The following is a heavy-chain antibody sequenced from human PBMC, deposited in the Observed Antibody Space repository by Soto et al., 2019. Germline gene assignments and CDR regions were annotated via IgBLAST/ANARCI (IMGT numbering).Heavy chain of an antibody. Sequence: GGSLRLSCAASGFTFSSYGMHWVRQAPGKGLEWVAIISYDGSDKYYADSVKGRFTISRNNAKTSLYLQMNSLRADDTALYYCAKDRGSGSYAANYQYYGLDVWGQGTTVTVSS. CDR3: AKDRGSGSYAANYQYYGLDV. CDR2: ISYDGSDK. V-gene: IGHV3-30*18. CDR1: GFTFSSYG. D-gene: IGHD3-10*01. J-gene: IGHJ6*02.